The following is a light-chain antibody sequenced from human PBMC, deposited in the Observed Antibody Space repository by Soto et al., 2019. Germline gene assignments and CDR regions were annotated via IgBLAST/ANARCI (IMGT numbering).Light chain of an antibody. CDR3: QMYNTAPYT. V-gene: IGKV1-27*01. Sequence: DIQLTQSPSSLSASVGDRVTITCRASQGISTYVAWYQQKPGKVPMLLISTASTLQSGLPSRFSGSGSGTDFTLTISSLQPDDFASYYCQMYNTAPYTFGQGTKVEIK. J-gene: IGKJ2*01. CDR2: TAS. CDR1: QGISTY.